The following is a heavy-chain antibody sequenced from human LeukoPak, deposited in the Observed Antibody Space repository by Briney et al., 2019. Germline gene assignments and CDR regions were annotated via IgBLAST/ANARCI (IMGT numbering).Heavy chain of an antibody. V-gene: IGHV1-2*02. D-gene: IGHD1-20*01. J-gene: IGHJ5*02. CDR3: ARAPHSYNWNVNWFDP. CDR1: VYTFTENH. CDR2: INPTSGGT. Sequence: ASVKVSCKASVYTFTENHIHWVRQAPGQGREWMGWINPTSGGTQYAHKFQGRLTMTRGTSISTGYMALSRLRSDDTAVYFCARAPHSYNWNVNWFDPWGQGTLDTVSS.